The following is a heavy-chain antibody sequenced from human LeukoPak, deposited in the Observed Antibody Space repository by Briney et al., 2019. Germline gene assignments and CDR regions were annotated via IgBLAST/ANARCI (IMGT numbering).Heavy chain of an antibody. D-gene: IGHD4-17*01. J-gene: IGHJ4*02. CDR2: IYYSGST. V-gene: IGHV4-39*07. CDR1: GGSISSSSYY. CDR3: ARVLGLRSYFDY. Sequence: SETLSLTCTVSGGSISSSSYYWGWIRQPPGKGLEWIGSIYYSGSTYYNPSLKSRVTISVDTSKNQFSLKLSSVTAADTAVYYCARVLGLRSYFDYWGQGTLVTVSS.